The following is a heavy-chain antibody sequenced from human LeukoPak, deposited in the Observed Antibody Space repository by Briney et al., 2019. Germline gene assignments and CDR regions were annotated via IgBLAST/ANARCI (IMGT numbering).Heavy chain of an antibody. V-gene: IGHV7-4-1*02. J-gene: IGHJ4*02. CDR2: VNTNAGNP. CDR3: ASCNDSSGYFAY. Sequence: ASVKVSCKPSGYTFTDYAINWVRQAPGQGLEYMGWVNTNAGNPTYAQGFTGRFVFSSDSSVSTAYLQITSLKADDSAIYFCASCNDSSGYFAYWGQGTLVTVSS. CDR1: GYTFTDYA. D-gene: IGHD3-22*01.